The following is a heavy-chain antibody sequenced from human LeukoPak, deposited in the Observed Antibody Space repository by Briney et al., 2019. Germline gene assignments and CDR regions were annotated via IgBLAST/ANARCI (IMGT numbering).Heavy chain of an antibody. J-gene: IGHJ2*01. Sequence: GRSLRLSCAASGFTFDDYAMHWVRQAPGKGLEWVSGISWNSGSIGYADSVKGRFTIFRDNAKNSLYLQMNSLRAEDTALYYCAKADYGDYPYWYFDLWGRGTLVTVSS. CDR3: AKADYGDYPYWYFDL. V-gene: IGHV3-9*01. CDR1: GFTFDDYA. CDR2: ISWNSGSI. D-gene: IGHD4-17*01.